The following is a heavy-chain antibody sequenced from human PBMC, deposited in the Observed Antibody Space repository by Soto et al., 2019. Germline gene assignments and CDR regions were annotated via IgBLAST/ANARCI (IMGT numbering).Heavy chain of an antibody. D-gene: IGHD6-19*01. J-gene: IGHJ6*03. Sequence: QDQLVQSGVEVKKPGASVKVSCKASGYSFTNYGITWVRQAPGQGFEWMGWISAYNGNTNYAQKFQGRVTLTTDASASTAYLELRRLRSDDTAVYYCARDRGVAPPVAGNTHYYYYMDVWGKGTTVTVS. CDR1: GYSFTNYG. V-gene: IGHV1-18*01. CDR3: ARDRGVAPPVAGNTHYYYYMDV. CDR2: ISAYNGNT.